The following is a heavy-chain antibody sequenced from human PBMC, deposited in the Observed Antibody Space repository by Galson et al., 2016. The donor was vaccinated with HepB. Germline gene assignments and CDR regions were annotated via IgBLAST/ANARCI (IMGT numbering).Heavy chain of an antibody. CDR3: ARDFGTFSSDWYSFYYAMDV. CDR1: GFTFSHYS. V-gene: IGHV3-21*01. Sequence: SLRLSCAASGFTFSHYSMNWVRQAPGKGLEWVSSISGSSSYIFYADSLKGRFPIYRHNAKNSLYLQMNSLRAEDTAVYYCARDFGTFSSDWYSFYYAMDVWGQGTTVTVSS. CDR2: ISGSSSYI. D-gene: IGHD6-13*01. J-gene: IGHJ6*02.